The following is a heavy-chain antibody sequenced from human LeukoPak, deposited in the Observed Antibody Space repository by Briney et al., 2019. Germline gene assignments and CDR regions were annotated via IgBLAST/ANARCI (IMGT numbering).Heavy chain of an antibody. J-gene: IGHJ3*02. CDR2: MNPNSDNT. D-gene: IGHD3-10*01. Sequence: ASVKVSCKASGYTFTSYDINWVRQATGQGLEWMGWMNPNSDNTGYAQKFQGRVTMTRNTSISTAYMELSSLRSEDTAVYYCACPYYYGSEIPWDDAFDIWGQGTMVTVSS. V-gene: IGHV1-8*01. CDR1: GYTFTSYD. CDR3: ACPYYYGSEIPWDDAFDI.